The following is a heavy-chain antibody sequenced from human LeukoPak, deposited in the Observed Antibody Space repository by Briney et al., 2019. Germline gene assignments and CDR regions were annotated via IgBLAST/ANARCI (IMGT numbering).Heavy chain of an antibody. J-gene: IGHJ4*02. CDR3: VRDAYSSGWYNFDY. V-gene: IGHV4-4*07. D-gene: IGHD6-19*01. CDR2: IYTSGST. CDR1: GGSISSYY. Sequence: SETLSLTCTVSGGSISSYYWSWIRQPAGKGLELIGRIYTSGSTNYNPSLKSRVTMSVDTSKNQFSLKLSSVTAADTAVYYCVRDAYSSGWYNFDYWGQGTLATVSS.